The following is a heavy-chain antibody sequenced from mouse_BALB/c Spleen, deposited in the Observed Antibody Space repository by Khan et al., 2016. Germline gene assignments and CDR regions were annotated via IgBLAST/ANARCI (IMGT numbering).Heavy chain of an antibody. J-gene: IGHJ1*01. D-gene: IGHD1-3*01. CDR3: ARGYRYWYFGV. Sequence: EVKLLESGGGLVQPGGSLKLSCAALGFDFSRYWMSWVRQAPGKGLEWIGEINPDSSTINYTPSLKDKFIISRDNAKNTLYLQMSKVRSEDTALYYCARGYRYWYFGVWGAGTTVTVSS. V-gene: IGHV4-1*02. CDR1: GFDFSRYW. CDR2: INPDSSTI.